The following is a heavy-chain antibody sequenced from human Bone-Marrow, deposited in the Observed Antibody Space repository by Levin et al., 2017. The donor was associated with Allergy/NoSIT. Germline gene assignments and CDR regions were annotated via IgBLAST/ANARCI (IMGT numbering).Heavy chain of an antibody. CDR2: ISYDGSNK. Sequence: GGSLRLSCAASGFTFSSYAMHWVRQAPGKGLEWVAVISYDGSNKYYADSVKGRFTISRDNSKNTLYLQMNSLRAEDTAVYYCARGSEVLAYSSSRGRKNNWFDPWGQGTLVTVSS. V-gene: IGHV3-30-3*01. CDR1: GFTFSSYA. D-gene: IGHD6-13*01. J-gene: IGHJ5*02. CDR3: ARGSEVLAYSSSRGRKNNWFDP.